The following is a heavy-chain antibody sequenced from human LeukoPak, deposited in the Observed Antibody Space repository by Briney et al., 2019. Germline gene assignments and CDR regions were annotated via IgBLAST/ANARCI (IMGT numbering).Heavy chain of an antibody. J-gene: IGHJ4*02. CDR3: ARVSGGDRDY. V-gene: IGHV4-39*07. D-gene: IGHD2-21*02. CDR2: IYYSGST. Sequence: SETLSLTCTVSGGSISSSSYYWGWIRQPPGKGLEWIGSIYYSGSTYYNPSLKSRVTISVDTSKNQFSLKLSSVTAADTAVYYCARVSGGDRDYWGQGTLVTVSS. CDR1: GGSISSSSYY.